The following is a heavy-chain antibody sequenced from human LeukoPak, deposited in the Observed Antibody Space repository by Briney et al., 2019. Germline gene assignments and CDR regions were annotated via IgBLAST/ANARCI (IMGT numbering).Heavy chain of an antibody. CDR3: AKENTRDGYRHFHY. CDR1: GFPFSSCG. D-gene: IGHD5-24*01. J-gene: IGHJ4*02. CDR2: IRYDENTK. Sequence: GGSLRLSCTASGFPFSSCGMQWVCQAPGKGLEWVACIRYDENTKYYADSVKGRFTVSRDNSENTLFLQMNSLRAEDTAVYYCAKENTRDGYRHFHYWGQGTLVTVSS. V-gene: IGHV3-30*02.